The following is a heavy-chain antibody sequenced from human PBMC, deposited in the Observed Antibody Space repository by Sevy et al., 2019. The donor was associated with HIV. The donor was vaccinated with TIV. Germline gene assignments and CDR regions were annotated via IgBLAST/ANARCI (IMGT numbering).Heavy chain of an antibody. V-gene: IGHV4-30-2*01. D-gene: IGHD1-1*01. CDR1: GGSISSGGYS. J-gene: IGHJ5*02. CDR3: AIVGTGTHHNNWFDP. CDR2: IYHSGST. Sequence: SETLSLTCAVSGGSISSGGYSWSWIRQPPGKGLEWIGYIYHSGSTYYNPSLKSPLTISVDRSKDKFSLNLSSVTAADTAGDYGAIVGTGTHHNNWFDPWGQGTLVTVSS.